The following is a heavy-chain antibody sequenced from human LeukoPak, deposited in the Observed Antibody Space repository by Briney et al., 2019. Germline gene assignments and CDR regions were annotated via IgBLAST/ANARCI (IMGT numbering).Heavy chain of an antibody. CDR1: GFTFDDYG. CDR2: MRSGDGDT. J-gene: IGHJ4*02. D-gene: IGHD6-6*01. V-gene: IGHV3-23*01. CDR3: VRDFPENWQLVPLLDY. Sequence: QTGGSLRLSCAASGFTFDDYGMSWVRQAPGKGLEWVAVMRSGDGDTTYAGSVRGRFTISRDNSKNRLDLQMNSLRPEDTAVYYCVRDFPENWQLVPLLDYWGQGTLVTVSS.